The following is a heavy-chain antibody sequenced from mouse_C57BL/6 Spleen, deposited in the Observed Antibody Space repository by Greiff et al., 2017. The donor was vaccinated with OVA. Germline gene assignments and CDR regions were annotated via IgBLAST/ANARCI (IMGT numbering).Heavy chain of an antibody. CDR2: IYPGDGDT. D-gene: IGHD1-1*01. V-gene: IGHV1-82*01. Sequence: QVQLQQSGPELVKPGASVKISCKASGYAFSSSWMNWVKQRPGKGLEWIGRIYPGDGDTNYNGKFKGKATLTADKSSSTAYMQLSSLTSEDYAVYFCASSSLLRAHYFDYWGQGTTLTVSS. J-gene: IGHJ2*01. CDR1: GYAFSSSW. CDR3: ASSSLLRAHYFDY.